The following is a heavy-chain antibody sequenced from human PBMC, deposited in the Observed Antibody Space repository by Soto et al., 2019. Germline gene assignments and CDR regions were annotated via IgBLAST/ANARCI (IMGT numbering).Heavy chain of an antibody. CDR2: ISNSGSTT. V-gene: IGHV3-11*01. D-gene: IGHD3-10*01. CDR1: GFTFSDYY. Sequence: GSLRLSCAASGFTFSDYYMSWIRQAPGKGLEWVSYISNSGSTTYYAGSVKGRFTISRDNAKNSLYLQINSLRAEDTAVYYCARVIGSDAFDIWGQGTMVTVSS. CDR3: ARVIGSDAFDI. J-gene: IGHJ3*02.